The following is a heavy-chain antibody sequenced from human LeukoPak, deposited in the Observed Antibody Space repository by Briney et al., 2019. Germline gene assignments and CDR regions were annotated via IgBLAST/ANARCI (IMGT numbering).Heavy chain of an antibody. V-gene: IGHV4-34*01. CDR3: ARVTDITMVRGVITP. J-gene: IGHJ5*02. CDR2: INHSGST. Sequence: SETLSLTCAVYGGSFSGYYWSWIRQPPGKGLEWIGEINHSGSTNYNPSLKSRVTISVDPSKNQFSLKLSSVTAADTAVYYCARVTDITMVRGVITPWGQGTLVTVSS. CDR1: GGSFSGYY. D-gene: IGHD3-10*01.